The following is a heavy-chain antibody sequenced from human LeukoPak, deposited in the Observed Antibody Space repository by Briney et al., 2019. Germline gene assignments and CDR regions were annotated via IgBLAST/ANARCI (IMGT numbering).Heavy chain of an antibody. Sequence: GGSLRLSCVVSGITLSNYGMSWVRQPPGKGLEWVSGISERGGSTNYADSVKGRFIISRDTSKNTVYLQMNSLRVEDTAVYYCAKVPYSDYGSGRPPFMDVWGQGTTVAVSS. D-gene: IGHD3-10*01. CDR3: AKVPYSDYGSGRPPFMDV. J-gene: IGHJ6*02. CDR1: GITLSNYG. CDR2: ISERGGST. V-gene: IGHV3-23*01.